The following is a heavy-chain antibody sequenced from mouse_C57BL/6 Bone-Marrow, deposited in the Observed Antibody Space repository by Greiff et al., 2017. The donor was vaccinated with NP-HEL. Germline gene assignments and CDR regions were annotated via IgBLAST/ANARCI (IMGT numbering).Heavy chain of an antibody. CDR2: ISNGGGST. D-gene: IGHD1-1*01. CDR1: GFTFSDYY. Sequence: EVKLVESGGGLVQPGGSLKLSCAASGFTFSDYYMYWVRQTPEKRLEWVAYISNGGGSTYYPDTVKGRFTISRDNAKNTLYLQMSRLKSEDTAMYCCIRARHNYGSSSWFAYWGQGTLVTVSA. J-gene: IGHJ3*01. CDR3: IRARHNYGSSSWFAY. V-gene: IGHV5-12*01.